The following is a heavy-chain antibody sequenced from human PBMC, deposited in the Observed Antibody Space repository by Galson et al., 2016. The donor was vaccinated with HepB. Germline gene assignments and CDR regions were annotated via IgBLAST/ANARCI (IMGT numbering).Heavy chain of an antibody. CDR2: ISTYNDDI. V-gene: IGHV1-18*04. Sequence: SVKVSCKASGYAFNRNAITWVRQTPGQGLEWIGWISTYNDDIKYAQKFQGRVTMTIDTSTRTVYMELRSLTSDDTAMYYCARCDYYYESTDYQNFDYWGQGTLVTVSS. CDR3: ARCDYYYESTDYQNFDY. CDR1: GYAFNRNA. J-gene: IGHJ4*02. D-gene: IGHD3-22*01.